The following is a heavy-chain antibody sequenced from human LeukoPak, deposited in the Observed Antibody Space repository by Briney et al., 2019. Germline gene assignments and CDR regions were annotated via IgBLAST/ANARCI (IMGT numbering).Heavy chain of an antibody. V-gene: IGHV3-7*01. CDR2: IEEDGDTT. D-gene: IGHD6-13*01. CDR3: ARDLTGSSGEKYSSSWAPGY. CDR1: GFTFSSYW. J-gene: IGHJ4*02. Sequence: PGGSLRLSCAASGFTFSSYWMSWVRQAPGKGLEWVANIEEDGDTTYYADSVKGRFTISRDNANNSLYLLMNSLRDEDTAVYYCARDLTGSSGEKYSSSWAPGYWGQGTLVTVSS.